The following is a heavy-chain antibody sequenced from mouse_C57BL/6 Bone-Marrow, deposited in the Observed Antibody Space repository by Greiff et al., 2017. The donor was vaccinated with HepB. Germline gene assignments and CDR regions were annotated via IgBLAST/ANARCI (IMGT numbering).Heavy chain of an antibody. V-gene: IGHV1-66*01. CDR1: GYSFTSYY. D-gene: IGHD2-3*01. Sequence: QVQLQQSGPELVKPGASVKISCKASGYSFTSYYIHWVKQRPGQGLEWIGWIYPGSGNTKYNEKFKGKATLTADTSSSTAYMQLSSLTSEDSAVYYCARRGLSLYEAWFAYWGQGTLVTVSA. CDR3: ARRGLSLYEAWFAY. J-gene: IGHJ3*01. CDR2: IYPGSGNT.